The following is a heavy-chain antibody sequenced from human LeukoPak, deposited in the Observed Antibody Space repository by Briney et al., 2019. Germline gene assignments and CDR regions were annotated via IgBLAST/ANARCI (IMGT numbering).Heavy chain of an antibody. Sequence: PSETLSLTCAVSGYSISSGYYWGWIRQPPGKGLGWIGSIYHSGSTYYNPSLKSRVTISVDTSKNQFSLKLSSVTAADTAVYYCARQFPEIDYWGQGTLVTVSS. CDR1: GYSISSGYY. CDR3: ARQFPEIDY. CDR2: IYHSGST. V-gene: IGHV4-38-2*01. J-gene: IGHJ4*02. D-gene: IGHD5-24*01.